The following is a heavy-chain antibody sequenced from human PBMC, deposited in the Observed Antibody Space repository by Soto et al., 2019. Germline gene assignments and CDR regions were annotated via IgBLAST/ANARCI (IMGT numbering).Heavy chain of an antibody. CDR2: ISGSGGGT. Sequence: GGSLRLSCAASGFTFSSYAMSWVRQAPGKGLEWVSAISGSGGGTYYADSVKGRFTIPRDNSKNTLYLQMNSLRAEDTAVYYCAKSPVVPAAPPLFDYWGQGTLVTVSS. CDR3: AKSPVVPAAPPLFDY. V-gene: IGHV3-23*01. D-gene: IGHD2-2*01. CDR1: GFTFSSYA. J-gene: IGHJ4*02.